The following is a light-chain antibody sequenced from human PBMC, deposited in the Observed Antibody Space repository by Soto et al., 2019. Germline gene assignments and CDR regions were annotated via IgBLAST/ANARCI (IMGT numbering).Light chain of an antibody. J-gene: IGKJ1*01. V-gene: IGKV3D-20*02. CDR2: GAS. CDR1: QSVSNNY. CDR3: QQRSNWPGT. Sequence: EIVLTQSPGTLSLSPGERATLSCRASQSVSNNYLAWYQQKPGQAPRRLIYGASSRATGIPARFSGSGSGTDFTLTISSLEPEDFAVYYCQQRSNWPGTFGQGTKVDIK.